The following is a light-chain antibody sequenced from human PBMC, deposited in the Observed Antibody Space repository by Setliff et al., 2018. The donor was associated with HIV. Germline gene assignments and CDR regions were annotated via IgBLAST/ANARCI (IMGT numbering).Light chain of an antibody. CDR1: QSVLYSSNNKNY. Sequence: DIVMTQSPDSLPVSLGERATINCKSSQSVLYSSNNKNYLAWYQQKPGQPPRLLIYWASTRESGVSDRISGSGSETDFTLTISSLQAEDVAIYYCQQYYSTPYTFGQGTKMDIK. CDR3: QQYYSTPYT. J-gene: IGKJ2*01. V-gene: IGKV4-1*01. CDR2: WAS.